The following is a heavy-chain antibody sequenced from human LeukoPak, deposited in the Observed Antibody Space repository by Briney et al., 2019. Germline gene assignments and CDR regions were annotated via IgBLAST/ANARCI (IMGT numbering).Heavy chain of an antibody. CDR3: AKDGGTHFGH. CDR2: IDSNSRTI. J-gene: IGHJ4*02. D-gene: IGHD1-26*01. V-gene: IGHV3-48*03. Sequence: PGGSLRLSCAASGFTFSTYEMDWVRQAPGKGLEWISYIDSNSRTIHYADSVRGRFTISRDNAKNSLFLQMNTLRADDTAVYYCAKDGGTHFGHWGQGALVTVSS. CDR1: GFTFSTYE.